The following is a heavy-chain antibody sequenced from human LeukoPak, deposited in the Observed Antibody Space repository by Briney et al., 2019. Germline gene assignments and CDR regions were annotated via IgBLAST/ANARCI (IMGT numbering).Heavy chain of an antibody. Sequence: ASVKVSCKASGYTFTSYDINWVRQATGQGLEWMGWMNPNSGNTGYAQKFQGRVTITRNTSISTACMELSSLRSEDTAVYYCARGQLPRAFDIWGQGTMVTVSS. CDR2: MNPNSGNT. D-gene: IGHD2-2*01. CDR3: ARGQLPRAFDI. V-gene: IGHV1-8*03. J-gene: IGHJ3*02. CDR1: GYTFTSYD.